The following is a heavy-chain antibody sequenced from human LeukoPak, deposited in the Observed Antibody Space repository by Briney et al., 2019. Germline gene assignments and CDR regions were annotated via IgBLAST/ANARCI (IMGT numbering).Heavy chain of an antibody. CDR1: GFSFSSYS. CDR2: ISSSSSYI. CDR3: AMGRGIRIDY. J-gene: IGHJ4*02. D-gene: IGHD3-10*01. Sequence: GGSLRLSCAAYGFSFSSYSMNWVRQAPGKGLEWVSSISSSSSYIYYADSVKGRFTISRDNAKNSLYLQMNSLRAEDTAVYYCAMGRGIRIDYWGQGTLVTVSS. V-gene: IGHV3-21*01.